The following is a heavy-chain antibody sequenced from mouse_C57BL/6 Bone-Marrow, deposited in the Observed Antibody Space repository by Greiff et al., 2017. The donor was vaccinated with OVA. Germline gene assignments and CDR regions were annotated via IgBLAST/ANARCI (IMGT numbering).Heavy chain of an antibody. CDR2: IDPSDSET. Sequence: QVQLKQPGAELVRPGSSVKLSCKASGYTFTSYWMHWVKQRPIQGLEWIGNIDPSDSETHYNQKFKDKATLTVDKSSSTAYMQLSSLTSEDSAVYYCARPDGYYAMDYWGQGTSVTVSS. CDR1: GYTFTSYW. J-gene: IGHJ4*01. CDR3: ARPDGYYAMDY. V-gene: IGHV1-52*01. D-gene: IGHD2-3*01.